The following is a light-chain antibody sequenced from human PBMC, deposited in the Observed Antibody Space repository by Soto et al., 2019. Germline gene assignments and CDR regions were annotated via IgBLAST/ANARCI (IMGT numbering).Light chain of an antibody. CDR1: QSISRD. CDR3: QQYNSYPWT. Sequence: DIQMTQSPSSLSASVGDRVTITCRASQSISRDLNWYQQKPGKAPKLLIYTASSLQSGVPSRFSGSASGTDFTLTISSLQPEDFATYYCQQYNSYPWTFGQGTKVEIK. CDR2: TAS. J-gene: IGKJ1*01. V-gene: IGKV1-39*01.